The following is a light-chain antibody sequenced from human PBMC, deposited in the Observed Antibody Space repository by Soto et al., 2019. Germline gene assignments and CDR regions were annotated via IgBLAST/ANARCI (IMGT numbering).Light chain of an antibody. Sequence: EIVFTQSPGTLSLSPGERATLSCRASQTVSRNNLVWYQQRPGQPPRLLIYGASSRATGIPDRFSGSGSGTDFTLTISRLXPEDFAVYYCQQYGSSPPITFGQGTRLEIK. CDR2: GAS. J-gene: IGKJ5*01. CDR1: QTVSRNN. CDR3: QQYGSSPPIT. V-gene: IGKV3-20*01.